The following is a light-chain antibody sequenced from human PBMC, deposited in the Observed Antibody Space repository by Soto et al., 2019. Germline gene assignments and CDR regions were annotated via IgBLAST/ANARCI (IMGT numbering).Light chain of an antibody. CDR3: SSFGGSSTL. CDR1: SSDVGGSKY. J-gene: IGLJ2*01. CDR2: DVS. V-gene: IGLV2-14*01. Sequence: QSVLTQPASVSGSPGQSITISCTGTSSDVGGSKYVSRYQQHPGEAPKLMIYDVSYRPSGISNRFSGSKSGNTASLTISGLQAEDEADYFCSSFGGSSTLFGGGTQLTVL.